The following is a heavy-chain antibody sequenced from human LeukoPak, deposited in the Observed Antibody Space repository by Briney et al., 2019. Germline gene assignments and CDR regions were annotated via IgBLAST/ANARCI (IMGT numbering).Heavy chain of an antibody. J-gene: IGHJ4*02. CDR2: INTNTGNP. Sequence: ASVKVSCKASGYTFTSYAMNWVRQAPGQGLEWMGWINTNTGNPTYAQGFTGRFVFSLDTPVSTAYLQISSLKAEDTAVYYCARVPLAAAGTDYWGQGTLVTVSS. D-gene: IGHD6-13*01. V-gene: IGHV7-4-1*02. CDR1: GYTFTSYA. CDR3: ARVPLAAAGTDY.